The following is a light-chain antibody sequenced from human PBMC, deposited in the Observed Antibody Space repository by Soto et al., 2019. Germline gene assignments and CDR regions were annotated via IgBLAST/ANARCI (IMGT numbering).Light chain of an antibody. J-gene: IGKJ1*01. CDR3: QQTDSTPRGA. V-gene: IGKV1-39*01. CDR2: AAF. Sequence: DIQMTQSPSSLSASVGDRVTITCRASESIRNNLNWYQQKPGKAPKLLIYAAFTLQSGVPSRFSGGGSGTEFTLTIGSLQPEDFTTYYCQQTDSTPRGAFGQGTKVEFK. CDR1: ESIRNN.